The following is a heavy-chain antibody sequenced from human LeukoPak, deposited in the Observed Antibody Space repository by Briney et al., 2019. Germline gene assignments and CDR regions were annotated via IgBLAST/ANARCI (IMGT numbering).Heavy chain of an antibody. CDR1: GFTFSSYA. CDR2: ISGSGGST. CDR3: AKLIDITGTTGDY. J-gene: IGHJ4*02. V-gene: IGHV3-23*01. D-gene: IGHD1-7*01. Sequence: GGSLRLSCAASGFTFSSYAMSWVRQAPGKGLEWSSAISGSGGSTYYADSVKGRFTTSRDNSKNTLYLQMNSLRAEDTAVYYCAKLIDITGTTGDYWGQGTLVTVSS.